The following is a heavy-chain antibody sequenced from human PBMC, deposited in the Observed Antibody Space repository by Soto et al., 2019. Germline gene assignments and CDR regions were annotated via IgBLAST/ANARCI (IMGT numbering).Heavy chain of an antibody. D-gene: IGHD6-19*01. Sequence: QVQLVESGGGVVQPGRSLRLSCAASGFTFSSYGMHWVRQAPGKGLEWMAVIWYDGSNKYYADSVKGRFTISRDNSKNTLYLQMNSLRAEDTAVYYCARGFGGVAVAGVDAFDIWGQGTMVTVSS. CDR1: GFTFSSYG. V-gene: IGHV3-33*01. CDR2: IWYDGSNK. J-gene: IGHJ3*02. CDR3: ARGFGGVAVAGVDAFDI.